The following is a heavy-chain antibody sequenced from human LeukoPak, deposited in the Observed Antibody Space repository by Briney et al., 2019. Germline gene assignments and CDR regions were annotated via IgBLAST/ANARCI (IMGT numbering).Heavy chain of an antibody. CDR3: TSSFGQLSFFDY. D-gene: IGHD3-10*01. CDR2: IRGKAYGATT. Sequence: GGSPRLSCSTSGFTFGGYSMSWVRQAPGKGLEWVGFIRGKAYGATTEYAASVKGRFTISRDDSKSIAYLQMNSLKTEDTAVYYCTSSFGQLSFFDYWGQGTLVTVSS. CDR1: GFTFGGYS. V-gene: IGHV3-49*04. J-gene: IGHJ4*02.